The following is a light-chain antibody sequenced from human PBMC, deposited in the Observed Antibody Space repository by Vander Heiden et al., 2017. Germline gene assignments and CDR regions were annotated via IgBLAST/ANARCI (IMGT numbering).Light chain of an antibody. CDR1: QSPLHRSGFHY. Sequence: DIVMTQSPLSLPVSLGEPASISCRSSQSPLHRSGFHYLDWYVQKPGQSPQLLIYLGSNRAPGVPDRISGSAAGTDFTLKISRVEAEDVGVYYCMEARQTPPVYTFGQGTKLEIK. J-gene: IGKJ2*01. CDR3: MEARQTPPVYT. CDR2: LGS. V-gene: IGKV2-28*01.